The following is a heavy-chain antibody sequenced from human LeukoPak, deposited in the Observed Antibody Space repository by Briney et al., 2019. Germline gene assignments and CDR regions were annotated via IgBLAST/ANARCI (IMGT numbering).Heavy chain of an antibody. J-gene: IGHJ3*02. D-gene: IGHD1-26*01. CDR2: IDWNSGRI. Sequence: PGGSLRLSCVGSGFTIHDHAMHWVRQAPGKGLEWVSGIDWNSGRIGYADSVKGRFTISRDNAKNSLYLQMNSLRAEDTAVYDCASPMVGATLAFDIWGQGTMVTVSS. CDR3: ASPMVGATLAFDI. CDR1: GFTIHDHA. V-gene: IGHV3-9*01.